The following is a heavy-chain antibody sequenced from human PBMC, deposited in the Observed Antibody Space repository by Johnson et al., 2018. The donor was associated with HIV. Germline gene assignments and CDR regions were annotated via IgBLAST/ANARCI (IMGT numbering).Heavy chain of an antibody. D-gene: IGHD3-22*01. Sequence: VLLVESGGGVVQPGRSLRLSCAASGFTFSSYAMHWVRQAPGKGLEWVSGINWNSDRIGYADSVKGRFTISRDNAKNSLNLQMNSLRAEDTAFYYCAKDLGVGSCGYCPSCYVFHMWGQGTMVTISS. CDR3: AKDLGVGSCGYCPSCYVFHM. V-gene: IGHV3-9*01. J-gene: IGHJ3*02. CDR1: GFTFSSYA. CDR2: INWNSDRI.